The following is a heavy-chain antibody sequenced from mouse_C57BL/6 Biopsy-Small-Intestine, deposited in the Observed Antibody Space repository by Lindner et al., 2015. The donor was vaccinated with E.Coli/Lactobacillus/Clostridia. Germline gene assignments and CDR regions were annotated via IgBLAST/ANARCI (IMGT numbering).Heavy chain of an antibody. CDR3: VRGPGPSVVVAIPFDF. V-gene: IGHV1S26*01. CDR1: GYTFTNNA. D-gene: IGHD1-1*01. CDR2: ISANKGET. Sequence: SVKVSCKASGYTFTNNAISWVRQAPGQGLEWMGWISANKGETNYAQKFQDRVTMTADTSTNTVYMELRSLRSDDTAVYYCVRGPGPSVVVAIPFDFWG. J-gene: IGHJ1*01.